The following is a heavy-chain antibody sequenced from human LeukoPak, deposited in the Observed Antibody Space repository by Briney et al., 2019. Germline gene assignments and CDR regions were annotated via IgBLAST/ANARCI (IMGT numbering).Heavy chain of an antibody. CDR1: GGSISSYY. CDR3: AREGTRGSWKKGLYYYYYMDV. J-gene: IGHJ6*03. V-gene: IGHV4-4*07. D-gene: IGHD6-13*01. Sequence: SETLSLTCTVSGGSISSYYWSWIRQPAGKGLEWIGRIYTSGSTNYNPSLKSRVTMSVDTSKNQFSLKLSSVTAADTAVYYCAREGTRGSWKKGLYYYYYMDVWGKGTTVTVSS. CDR2: IYTSGST.